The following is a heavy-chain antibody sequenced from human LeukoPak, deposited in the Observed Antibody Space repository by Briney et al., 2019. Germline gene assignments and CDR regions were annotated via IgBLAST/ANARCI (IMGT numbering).Heavy chain of an antibody. J-gene: IGHJ4*02. Sequence: SETLSLTCTVSGGSISSSSYYWGWIRQPPGKGLEWIGSIYYSGSTYYNPSLKSRVTISVDTSKNQFSLKLSSVTAADTAVYYCASQTRSSSGYWGQGTLVTVSS. CDR2: IYYSGST. D-gene: IGHD3-10*01. CDR3: ASQTRSSSGY. V-gene: IGHV4-39*01. CDR1: GGSISSSSYY.